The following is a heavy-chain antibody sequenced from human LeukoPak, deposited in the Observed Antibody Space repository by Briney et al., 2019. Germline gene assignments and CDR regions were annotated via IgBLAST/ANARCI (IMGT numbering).Heavy chain of an antibody. CDR3: ARGPIQLWIHNAMDV. Sequence: GGSLRLSCTASEFTFGDHAMSWVRQAPGKGLEWVGFIRSKAYRGTTEYAASVQGRFTISRDDSKSVVYLQMNSLKTEDTAFYYCARGPIQLWIHNAMDVWGQGTTVTVSS. D-gene: IGHD5-18*01. CDR1: EFTFGDHA. V-gene: IGHV3-49*04. J-gene: IGHJ6*02. CDR2: IRSKAYRGTT.